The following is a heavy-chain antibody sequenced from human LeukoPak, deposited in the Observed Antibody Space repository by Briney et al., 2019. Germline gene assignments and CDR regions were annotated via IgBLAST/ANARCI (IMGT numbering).Heavy chain of an antibody. V-gene: IGHV1-69*13. D-gene: IGHD3/OR15-3a*01. CDR3: ARDLVRSRTGYSSGAWDY. CDR1: GGTFSRYL. CDR2: IFPIVGTA. Sequence: SVKVSCKASGGTFSRYLINWVRQAPGQGLEWMGGIFPIVGTADYAQKFQGRVTITADESTSTAYMELSSLKSEDTAVDYCARDLVRSRTGYSSGAWDYWGQGTLVTVSS. J-gene: IGHJ4*02.